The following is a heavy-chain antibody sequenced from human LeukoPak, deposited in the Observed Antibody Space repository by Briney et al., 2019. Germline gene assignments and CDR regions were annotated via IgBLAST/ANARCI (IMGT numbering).Heavy chain of an antibody. CDR3: ARANPAIEDYRNLNMDV. CDR1: GGSISSYY. CDR2: IYTSGST. J-gene: IGHJ6*03. V-gene: IGHV4-4*07. D-gene: IGHD4-11*01. Sequence: SETLSLTCTVSGGSISSYYWSWIRQPAGKGLEWIGRIYTSGSTNYNPSLKSRVTMSVDTSKNQFSLKLSSVTAADTAVYYCARANPAIEDYRNLNMDVWGKGTTVTVSS.